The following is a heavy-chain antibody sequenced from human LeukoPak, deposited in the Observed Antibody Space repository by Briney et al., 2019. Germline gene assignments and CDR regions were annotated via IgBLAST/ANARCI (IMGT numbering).Heavy chain of an antibody. D-gene: IGHD3-10*01. CDR1: GYTFTDYH. J-gene: IGHJ4*02. Sequence: GASVKVSCKASGYTFTDYHMHWVRQAPGQGLEWLGWINPNNGGTNYAQTFQGRVTMTRDTSISTAYMELSSLRSDDTAVYYCARDRGGGSGTYYILYWGLGSLVTVSS. V-gene: IGHV1-2*02. CDR2: INPNNGGT. CDR3: ARDRGGGSGTYYILY.